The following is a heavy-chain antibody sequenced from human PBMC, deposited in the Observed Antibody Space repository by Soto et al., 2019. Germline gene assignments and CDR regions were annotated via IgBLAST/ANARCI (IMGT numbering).Heavy chain of an antibody. CDR3: ARDRGTGTTYYFDYWSPPHDRFDP. V-gene: IGHV4-31*03. CDR1: GGSISIGGYY. D-gene: IGHD1-7*01. CDR2: IYYRGST. Sequence: PSETLSLTCPVSGGSISIGGYYWSWIREQPGKGLDWIGYIYYRGSTYYNPSLKSRVSISAXXSKNQFSLKLSSVTAADTAVYYCARDRGTGTTYYFDYWSPPHDRFDPWGQGTLVTVSS. J-gene: IGHJ5*02.